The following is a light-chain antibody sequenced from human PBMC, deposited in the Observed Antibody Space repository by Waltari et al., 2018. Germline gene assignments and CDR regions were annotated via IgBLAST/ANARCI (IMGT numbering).Light chain of an antibody. CDR2: DVN. J-gene: IGLJ2*01. CDR3: SSYTSDSTLVL. CDR1: SSDAGGYKC. Sequence: QSALTQPASVSGSPGQSITISCTATSSDAGGYKCVPRYQQHPGKAPKLIIYDVNNRPSGVSYRFSGSKSGNTASLTISGLQAEDEADYYCSSYTSDSTLVLFGGGTKLTVL. V-gene: IGLV2-14*03.